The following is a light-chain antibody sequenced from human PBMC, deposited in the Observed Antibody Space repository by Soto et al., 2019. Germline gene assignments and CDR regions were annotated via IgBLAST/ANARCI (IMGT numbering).Light chain of an antibody. CDR2: DAS. J-gene: IGKJ1*01. V-gene: IGKV3-11*01. CDR1: QSVSSY. Sequence: EIVLTQSPGTLSLSPGDRATLSCRASQSVSSYLAWYQQKPGQAPRLLIYDASNRATGIPARFSGSGSGTDFTLTISSLEPEDFAVYYCQQYGSSSWTFGQGTKVDIK. CDR3: QQYGSSSWT.